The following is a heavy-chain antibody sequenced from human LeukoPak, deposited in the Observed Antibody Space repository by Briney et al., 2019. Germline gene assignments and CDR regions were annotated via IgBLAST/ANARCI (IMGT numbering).Heavy chain of an antibody. CDR1: GFTFSSYA. CDR3: AKGYFYDSSGYYFDY. D-gene: IGHD3-22*01. CDR2: ISGSGGST. V-gene: IGHV3-23*01. Sequence: GGSLRLSCAASGFTFSSYAMSWVRQAPGKGLEWVSAISGSGGSTYYADSVKGRFTISRDNSKNTLYLQMNSLRAEDTAVYYCAKGYFYDSSGYYFDYWGQGTLVTVSS. J-gene: IGHJ4*02.